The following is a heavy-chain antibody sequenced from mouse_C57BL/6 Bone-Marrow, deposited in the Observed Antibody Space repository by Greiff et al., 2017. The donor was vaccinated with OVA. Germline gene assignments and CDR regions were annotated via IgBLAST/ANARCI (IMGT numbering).Heavy chain of an antibody. V-gene: IGHV1-14*01. J-gene: IGHJ1*03. CDR2: IYPYNDGT. CDR1: GYTFTSYV. D-gene: IGHD1-1*01. Sequence: EVKLMESGPELVKPGASVKMSCKASGYTFTSYVMHWVKQKPGQGLEWIGYIYPYNDGTKYNEKFKGKATLTSDKSSSTAYMELSSLTSEDSAVYYCARHYYGSSLLWYFDVWGTGTTVTVSS. CDR3: ARHYYGSSLLWYFDV.